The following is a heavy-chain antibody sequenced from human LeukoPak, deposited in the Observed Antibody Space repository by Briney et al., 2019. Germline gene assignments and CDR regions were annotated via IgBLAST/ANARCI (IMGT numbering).Heavy chain of an antibody. Sequence: PGGSLRLSCAASGFTFSSYGMHWVRQAPGKGLEWVAVIWYDGSNKYYADSVKGRFTISRDNSKHTLYLQMNSLRAEDTGVYYCARDLPSDTAMALDYWGQGTLVTVSS. D-gene: IGHD5-18*01. J-gene: IGHJ4*02. V-gene: IGHV3-33*01. CDR1: GFTFSSYG. CDR3: ARDLPSDTAMALDY. CDR2: IWYDGSNK.